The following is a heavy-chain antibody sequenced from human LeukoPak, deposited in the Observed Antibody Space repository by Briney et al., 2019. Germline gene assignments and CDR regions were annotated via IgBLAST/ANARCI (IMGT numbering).Heavy chain of an antibody. Sequence: PSETLSLTCTVSGGSISSYYWSWIRQPPGKGLEWIGYIYYSGSTNYNPSLKSRVTISVDTSKNQFSLKLSSVTAADTAVYYCAREVTTVTTRSVYFDYWGQGTLVTVSS. D-gene: IGHD4-17*01. V-gene: IGHV4-59*01. J-gene: IGHJ4*02. CDR3: AREVTTVTTRSVYFDY. CDR2: IYYSGST. CDR1: GGSISSYY.